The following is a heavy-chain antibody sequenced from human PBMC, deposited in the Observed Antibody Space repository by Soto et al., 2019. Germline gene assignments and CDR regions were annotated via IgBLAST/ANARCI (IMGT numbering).Heavy chain of an antibody. J-gene: IGHJ5*02. V-gene: IGHV4-28*01. CDR3: ARHLSGDYPNSNWFDP. CDR1: GDSITSIYH. CDR2: ISSTGTT. Sequence: SETLSLTCAVSGDSITSIYHWAWIRQPPGKGLEWVAYISSTGTTYYNPSLKSRVTMSIDTSRNHFSLNLTSVTAADTAVYFCARHLSGDYPNSNWFDPWGQGTLVTVSS. D-gene: IGHD4-17*01.